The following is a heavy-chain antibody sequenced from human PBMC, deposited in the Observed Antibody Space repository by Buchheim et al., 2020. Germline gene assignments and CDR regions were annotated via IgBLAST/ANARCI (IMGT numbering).Heavy chain of an antibody. J-gene: IGHJ4*02. CDR1: GFTFSSYA. Sequence: QVQLVESGGGVVQPGRSLRLSCAASGFTFSSYAMHWVRQAPGKGLEWVAVISYDGSNKYYADSVKGRFTISRDNSKNTLYLQMNSLRAEDTAVYYCARATFPYSGGSWKPIDYWGQGTL. D-gene: IGHD2-15*01. CDR2: ISYDGSNK. CDR3: ARATFPYSGGSWKPIDY. V-gene: IGHV3-30-3*01.